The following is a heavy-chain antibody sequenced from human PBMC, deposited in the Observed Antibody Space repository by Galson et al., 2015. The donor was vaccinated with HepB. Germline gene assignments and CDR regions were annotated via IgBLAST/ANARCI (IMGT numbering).Heavy chain of an antibody. D-gene: IGHD6-19*01. Sequence: SVKVSCKASGYTFTSYYMHWVRQAPGQGLEWMGIINPSGGSTSYAQKFQGRVTMTRDTSTSTVYMELSSLRSEDTAVYYCARGARGAVAGTFFDYWGQGTLVTVSS. CDR2: INPSGGST. J-gene: IGHJ4*02. CDR1: GYTFTSYY. V-gene: IGHV1-46*01. CDR3: ARGARGAVAGTFFDY.